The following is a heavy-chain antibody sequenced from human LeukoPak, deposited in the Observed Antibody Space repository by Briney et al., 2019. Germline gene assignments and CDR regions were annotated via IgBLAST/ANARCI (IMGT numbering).Heavy chain of an antibody. V-gene: IGHV3-9*01. CDR3: AKGKGTNYYYYGMDV. CDR2: ISWNSGSI. Sequence: GGSLRLSCAASGFTFDDYAMHWVRQAPGKGLEWVSGISWNSGSIGYADSVKGRFTISRDNAKNSLYLQMNSLRAEDTALYYCAKGKGTNYYYYGMDVWGQGTTVTVSS. J-gene: IGHJ6*02. CDR1: GFTFDDYA.